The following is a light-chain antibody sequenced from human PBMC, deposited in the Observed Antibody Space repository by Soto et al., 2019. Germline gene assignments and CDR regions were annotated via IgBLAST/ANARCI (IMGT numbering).Light chain of an antibody. CDR3: SSYTTSNTRQIV. V-gene: IGLV2-14*03. CDR2: DVS. J-gene: IGLJ1*01. CDR1: SSDVCGYNY. Sequence: QSALTQPASVSGSPGQSITISCTGTSSDVCGYNYVSWYQHHPGKAPKLMIYDVSNRPSGVSNRFSGSKSGNTASLTISGLQPGDEADYYCSSYTTSNTRQIVFGTGTKVTVL.